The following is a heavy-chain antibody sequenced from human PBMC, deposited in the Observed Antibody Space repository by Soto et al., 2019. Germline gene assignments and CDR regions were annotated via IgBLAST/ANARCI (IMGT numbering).Heavy chain of an antibody. CDR2: IIPIFGTA. D-gene: IGHD4-17*01. CDR1: GGTFSSYA. J-gene: IGHJ6*02. Sequence: QVQLVQSGAEVKKPGSSVKVSCKASGGTFSSYAISWVRQAPGQGLEWMGGIIPIFGTANYAQKFQGRVTITAEKSTSTAYMELSSLRSEDTAVYYCARDPTVTTVFYYGMDVWGQGTTVTVSS. V-gene: IGHV1-69*06. CDR3: ARDPTVTTVFYYGMDV.